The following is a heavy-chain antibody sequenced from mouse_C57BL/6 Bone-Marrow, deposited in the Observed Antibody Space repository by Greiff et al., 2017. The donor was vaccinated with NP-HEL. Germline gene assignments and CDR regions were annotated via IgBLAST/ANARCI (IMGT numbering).Heavy chain of an antibody. CDR3: ASPYYLYYAMDY. D-gene: IGHD2-10*01. CDR2: IDPSDSYT. J-gene: IGHJ4*01. CDR1: GYTFTSYW. Sequence: QVQLQQPGAELVRPGTSVKLSCKASGYTFTSYWMHWVKQRPGQGLEWIGVIDPSDSYTNYNQKFKGKATLTVDTSYSTAYMQLSSLTSEDSAVYYCASPYYLYYAMDYWGQGTSVTVSS. V-gene: IGHV1-59*01.